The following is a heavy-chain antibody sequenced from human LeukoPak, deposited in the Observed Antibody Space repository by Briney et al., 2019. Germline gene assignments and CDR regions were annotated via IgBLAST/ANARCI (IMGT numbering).Heavy chain of an antibody. CDR2: FDPEDSAT. J-gene: IGHJ4*02. D-gene: IGHD6-19*01. CDR1: VYTLTELF. CDR3: ATDSSGWYSSYFDY. Sequence: ASLKVCCKLSVYTLTELFMHWVGQAPGNGLEWMGGFDPEDSATNYAQKYQGRVTMTEDTSTDTAYMELSSMRSEDTVVYYCATDSSGWYSSYFDYWGQGTLVTVSS. V-gene: IGHV1-24*01.